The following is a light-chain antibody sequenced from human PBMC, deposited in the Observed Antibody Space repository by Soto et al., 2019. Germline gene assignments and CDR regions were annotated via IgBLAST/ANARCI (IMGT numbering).Light chain of an antibody. CDR3: SSYTSSSTLGV. CDR2: EVS. Sequence: QSALTQPASVSGSPGQSITISCTGTSSDVGGYNYVSWYQQHPGKAPKPMIYEVSNRPSGVSNRFSGSKSGNTASLTISGLQAEDGADYYSSSYTSSSTLGVFGTGTKVTVL. J-gene: IGLJ1*01. V-gene: IGLV2-14*01. CDR1: SSDVGGYNY.